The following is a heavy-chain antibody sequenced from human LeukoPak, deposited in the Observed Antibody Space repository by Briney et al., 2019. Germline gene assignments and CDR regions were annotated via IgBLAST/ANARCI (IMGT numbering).Heavy chain of an antibody. CDR2: TYYRSKWYN. Sequence: SQTLSLTRAISGDSVSINSAAWNWIRQSPSKGLEWLGRTYYRSKWYNDYAVSVKSRITINPVTSKNQFSLQLNSVTPEDTAVYYGARVGWSGGSCYSFDYWGQGTLVTVSS. CDR3: ARVGWSGGSCYSFDY. J-gene: IGHJ4*02. D-gene: IGHD2-15*01. V-gene: IGHV6-1*01. CDR1: GDSVSINSAA.